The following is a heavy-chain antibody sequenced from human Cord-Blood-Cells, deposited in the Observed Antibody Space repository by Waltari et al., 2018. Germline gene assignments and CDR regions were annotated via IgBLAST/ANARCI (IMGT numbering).Heavy chain of an antibody. D-gene: IGHD6-13*01. CDR1: GFSLSNARLC. CDR3: ARILDRYSSSWYWFDP. J-gene: IGHJ5*02. Sequence: QVTLKESGLVLVKPTETLTLTCTVSGFSLSNARLCGSWIRQPPGKALEWLAPIFSNDEKTYSTSLKSRLTIPKDTSKLQVVLTMTNMDPVDTATYYCARILDRYSSSWYWFDPWGQGTLVTVSS. V-gene: IGHV2-26*01. CDR2: IFSNDEK.